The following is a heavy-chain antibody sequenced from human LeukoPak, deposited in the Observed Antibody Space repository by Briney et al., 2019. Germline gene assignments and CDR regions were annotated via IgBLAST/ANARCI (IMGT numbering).Heavy chain of an antibody. CDR3: ASAGYYYDSSGYYPGLDY. J-gene: IGHJ4*02. V-gene: IGHV4-59*08. CDR2: IYYSGST. CDR1: GGSISSYY. Sequence: PSETLSLTCTVSGGSISSYYCSWIRQPPGKGLEWIGYIYYSGSTNYNPSLKSRVTISVDTSKNQFSLKLSSVTAADTAVYYCASAGYYYDSSGYYPGLDYWGQGTLVTVSS. D-gene: IGHD3-22*01.